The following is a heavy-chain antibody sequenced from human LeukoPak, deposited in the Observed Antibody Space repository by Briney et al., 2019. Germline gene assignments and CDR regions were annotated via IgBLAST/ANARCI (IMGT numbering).Heavy chain of an antibody. J-gene: IGHJ4*02. Sequence: SETLSLTCTVSGGSISGYFWSWIRRPPGKGLEWIGYIHYSGSTNYNPSLNSRVTISVDTSKNQFSLRLSSVTAADTAVYYCARYGITIVRGGKYYFDSWGQGTLVTVSS. CDR2: IHYSGST. V-gene: IGHV4-59*08. D-gene: IGHD3-10*01. CDR3: ARYGITIVRGGKYYFDS. CDR1: GGSISGYF.